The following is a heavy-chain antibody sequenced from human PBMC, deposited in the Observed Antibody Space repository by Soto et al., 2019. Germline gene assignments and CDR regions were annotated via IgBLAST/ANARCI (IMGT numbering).Heavy chain of an antibody. D-gene: IGHD3-16*01. J-gene: IGHJ6*02. V-gene: IGHV4-39*01. CDR2: IYYSGST. CDR3: ARHGGYYYYGMDV. CDR1: GGSIISSSYY. Sequence: SETLSLTCSVSGGSIISSSYYWVWIRQPPGKGLEWIGSIYYSGSTYYNPSLKSRVTISVDTSKNQFSLKLSSVTAADTAVYYCARHGGYYYYGMDVWGQGTTVTVS.